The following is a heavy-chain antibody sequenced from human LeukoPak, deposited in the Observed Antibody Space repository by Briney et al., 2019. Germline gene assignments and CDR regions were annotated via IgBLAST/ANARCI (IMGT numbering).Heavy chain of an antibody. Sequence: ASVKVSCKTSGYTFTGQFIHWLRQAPGQGLEWLGWIDPPSGAPHYAQKFQDTVTMTRDTSIGTAYMEVHRLKSDDTAVYYCARSGFSTGFYLDFWGQGTLISVSS. CDR3: ARSGFSTGFYLDF. D-gene: IGHD6-19*01. CDR1: GYTFTGQF. V-gene: IGHV1-2*02. CDR2: IDPPSGAP. J-gene: IGHJ4*02.